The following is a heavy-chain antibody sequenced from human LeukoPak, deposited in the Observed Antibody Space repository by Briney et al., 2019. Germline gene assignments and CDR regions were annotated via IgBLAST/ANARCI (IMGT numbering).Heavy chain of an antibody. J-gene: IGHJ4*02. CDR3: AAYYGDIAAFDY. D-gene: IGHD4-17*01. Sequence: GASVKVSCKVSGYTLTELSMHWVRQAPGKGLEWMGGFDPEDGETIYAQKFQGRVTKTEDTSTDTAYMELSSLRSEDTAVYYCAAYYGDIAAFDYWGQGTLVTVSS. CDR1: GYTLTELS. CDR2: FDPEDGET. V-gene: IGHV1-24*01.